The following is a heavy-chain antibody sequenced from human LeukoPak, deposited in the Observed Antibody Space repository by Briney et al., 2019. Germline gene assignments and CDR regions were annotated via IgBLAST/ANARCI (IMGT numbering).Heavy chain of an antibody. J-gene: IGHJ2*01. CDR3: ARDQVSMIVVRTTNWFFVL. Sequence: GGSLSLSCAASGFTFSNYWMSWVRQAPGKGLEWLANINEDGSEIYYVDSVKGRFTISRDNGKNSLYLQINSLRADDTAVYYCARDQVSMIVVRTTNWFFVLWRRGTLVTVSS. V-gene: IGHV3-7*01. CDR1: GFTFSNYW. D-gene: IGHD3-22*01. CDR2: INEDGSEI.